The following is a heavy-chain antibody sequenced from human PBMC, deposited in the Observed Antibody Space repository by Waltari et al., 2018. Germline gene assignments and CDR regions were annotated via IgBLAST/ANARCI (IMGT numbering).Heavy chain of an antibody. V-gene: IGHV4-4*07. Sequence: QVQLQESGPRLVKASETLSLTCTVSGGSISSHYWRWIRQPAGKGLEWIGRIYTSGNTNYNPSLKSRVSMSVDTSKNQFSLKLSSVTAADTAMYYCAGEGVPYCGGDCYQFGYWGQGTLVTVSS. CDR3: AGEGVPYCGGDCYQFGY. CDR2: IYTSGNT. J-gene: IGHJ4*02. CDR1: GGSISSHY. D-gene: IGHD2-21*01.